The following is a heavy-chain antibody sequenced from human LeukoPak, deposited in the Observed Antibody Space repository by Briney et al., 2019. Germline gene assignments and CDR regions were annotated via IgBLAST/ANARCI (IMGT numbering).Heavy chain of an antibody. D-gene: IGHD2-2*01. CDR3: ARDRTNMRYCSSTSCYGYYYYGMDV. Sequence: GGTLRLSCAASGFTFSSYAMHWVRQAPGKGLEWVAVISYDGSNTYYADSVKGRFTISRDNSKNTLYLQMNSLRAEDTAVYYFARDRTNMRYCSSTSCYGYYYYGMDVWGQGTTVTVSS. CDR1: GFTFSSYA. J-gene: IGHJ6*02. CDR2: ISYDGSNT. V-gene: IGHV3-30-3*01.